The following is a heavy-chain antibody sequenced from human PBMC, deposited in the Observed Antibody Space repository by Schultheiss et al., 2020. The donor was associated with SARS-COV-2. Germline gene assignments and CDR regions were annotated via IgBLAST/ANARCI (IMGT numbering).Heavy chain of an antibody. J-gene: IGHJ4*02. CDR3: ARDELGYCSGGSCPLYFDN. Sequence: SETLSLTCTVSGGSISSSSYYWGWIRQPPGKGLEWIGYIYSSGTTDYNSSLKSRVTMSVDTSTNQFSLKLTSVTAADTAVYYCARDELGYCSGGSCPLYFDNWGQGTLVTVSS. V-gene: IGHV4-39*07. CDR2: IYSSGTT. CDR1: GGSISSSSYY. D-gene: IGHD2-15*01.